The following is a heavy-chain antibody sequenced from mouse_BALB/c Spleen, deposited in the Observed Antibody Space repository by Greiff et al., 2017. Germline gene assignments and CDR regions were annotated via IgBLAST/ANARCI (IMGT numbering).Heavy chain of an antibody. CDR1: GFTFSSYD. CDR3: ASHEDSNAIYAMDY. CDR2: ISSGGSYT. D-gene: IGHD2-5*01. V-gene: IGHV5-6*02. J-gene: IGHJ4*01. Sequence: DVMLVESGGDLVKPGGSLKLSCAASGFTFSSYDMSWVRQTPDKRLEWVATISSGGSYTYYPDSVKGRFTISRDNAKNTLYLQMSSLKSEDTAMYYCASHEDSNAIYAMDYWGQGTSVTVSS.